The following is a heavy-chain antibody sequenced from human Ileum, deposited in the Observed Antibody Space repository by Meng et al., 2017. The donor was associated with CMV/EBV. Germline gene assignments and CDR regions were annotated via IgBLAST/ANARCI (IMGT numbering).Heavy chain of an antibody. CDR1: GFTFSSYS. J-gene: IGHJ5*02. D-gene: IGHD6-13*01. V-gene: IGHV3-21*01. CDR2: ISSSSSYI. CDR3: ARALIAAAFNWFDP. Sequence: GESLKISCAASGFTFSSYSMNWVRQAPGKGLEWVSSISSSSSYIYYADSVKGRFTISRDNAKNSLYLQMNSLRAEDTAVYYCARALIAAAFNWFDPWGQGTRVTVSS.